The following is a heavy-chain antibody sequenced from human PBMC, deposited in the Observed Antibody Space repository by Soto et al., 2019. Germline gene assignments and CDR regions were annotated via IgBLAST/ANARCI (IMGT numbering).Heavy chain of an antibody. CDR3: AREIGNRLPYGPVDY. V-gene: IGHV3-11*01. J-gene: IGHJ4*02. Sequence: GSLRLSCAASGFIFSGYYMTWMRQAPGKGLEWVSFIGKTGSEIHYSDSVEGRFTISRDNTKNSLFLQMNSLRAEDTAVYYCAREIGNRLPYGPVDYWGQGTLVTVSS. D-gene: IGHD3-10*01. CDR1: GFIFSGYY. CDR2: IGKTGSEI.